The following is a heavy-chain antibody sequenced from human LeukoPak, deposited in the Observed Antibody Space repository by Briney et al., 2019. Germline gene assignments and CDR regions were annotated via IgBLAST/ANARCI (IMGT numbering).Heavy chain of an antibody. V-gene: IGHV3-23*01. Sequence: PGGSLRLSCAASGFTFSSYAMSWVRQAPGKGLEWVSAISGSGGSTYYADSVKGRFTISRDNSKNTLYLQMNSLRAEDTAVYYCAKDLRYGGNSRRDYWGQGTLVTVSS. CDR1: GFTFSSYA. CDR3: AKDLRYGGNSRRDY. CDR2: ISGSGGST. D-gene: IGHD4-23*01. J-gene: IGHJ4*02.